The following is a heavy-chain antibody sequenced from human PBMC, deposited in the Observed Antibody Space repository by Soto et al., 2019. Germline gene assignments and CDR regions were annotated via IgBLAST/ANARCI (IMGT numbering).Heavy chain of an antibody. CDR2: INPNSGGT. Sequence: ASVRVSCKASGYTFTGYYMHWVRQAPGQGLEWMGWINPNSGGTNYAQKFQGRVTMTRDTSISKAYMELSRLRSDDTAVYYCARVSGYSSGWYYYYYGMEVWGQGTTVNVS. CDR3: ARVSGYSSGWYYYYYGMEV. J-gene: IGHJ6*01. V-gene: IGHV1-2*02. D-gene: IGHD6-19*01. CDR1: GYTFTGYY.